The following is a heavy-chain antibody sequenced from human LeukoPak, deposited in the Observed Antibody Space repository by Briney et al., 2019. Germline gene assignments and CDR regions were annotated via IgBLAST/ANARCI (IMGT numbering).Heavy chain of an antibody. Sequence: GGSLRLSCLASGFSFSNYAMSWVRQAPGRGLEWVSNAGSSSRLYGDSVKGRFSVSRDTSKNTLYLQMNTLRADDPAVYYCAKQRGALRENYYMDVWGKGTTVTVSS. CDR3: AKQRGALRENYYMDV. J-gene: IGHJ6*03. CDR2: NAGSSSR. CDR1: GFSFSNYA. V-gene: IGHV3-23*01.